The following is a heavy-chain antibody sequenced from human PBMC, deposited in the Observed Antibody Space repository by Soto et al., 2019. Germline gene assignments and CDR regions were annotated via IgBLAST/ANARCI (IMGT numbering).Heavy chain of an antibody. D-gene: IGHD3-22*01. Sequence: GESLKISCKGSGYSFTSYWIGWVRQMPGKGLEWMGIIYPGHSDTRYSPSFQGQVTISADKSISTAYLQWSSLMASDTSMYYCARITGRYYDSSGYYLVYGMDVWGQGTTVTFSS. CDR1: GYSFTSYW. J-gene: IGHJ6*02. CDR2: IYPGHSDT. CDR3: ARITGRYYDSSGYYLVYGMDV. V-gene: IGHV5-51*01.